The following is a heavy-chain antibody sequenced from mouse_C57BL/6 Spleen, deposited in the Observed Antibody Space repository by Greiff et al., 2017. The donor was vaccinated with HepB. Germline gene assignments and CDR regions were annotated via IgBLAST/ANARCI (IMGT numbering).Heavy chain of an antibody. V-gene: IGHV5-9-1*02. J-gene: IGHJ2*01. CDR2: ISSGGDYI. CDR3: TREGSNYERDFDY. D-gene: IGHD2-5*01. CDR1: GFTFRSYA. Sequence: EVQGVESGEGLVKPGGSLKLSCAASGFTFRSYAMSWVRQTPEKRLEWVAYISSGGDYIYSADTVKVRFTISRDNARNTLYLHMSSLKSEDTAMYYCTREGSNYERDFDYWGQGTTLTVSS.